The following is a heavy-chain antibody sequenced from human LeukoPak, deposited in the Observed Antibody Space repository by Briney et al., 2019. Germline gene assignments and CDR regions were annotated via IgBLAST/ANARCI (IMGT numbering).Heavy chain of an antibody. J-gene: IGHJ4*02. CDR2: IRYDGSNK. D-gene: IGHD5-12*01. CDR1: GFTFSSYG. CDR3: AKGDQRGYSGYGSFDY. V-gene: IGHV3-30*02. Sequence: PGGSLRLSCAASGFTFSSYGMHWVRQAPGKGLEWVAFIRYDGSNKYYADSVKGRFTTSRDNSKNTLYLQMNSLRAEDTAVYYCAKGDQRGYSGYGSFDYWGQGTLVTVSS.